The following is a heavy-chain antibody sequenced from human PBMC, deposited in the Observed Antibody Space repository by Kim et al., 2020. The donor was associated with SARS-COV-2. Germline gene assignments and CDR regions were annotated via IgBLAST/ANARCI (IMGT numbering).Heavy chain of an antibody. J-gene: IGHJ6*02. CDR1: GGTFSSYA. D-gene: IGHD5-18*01. Sequence: SVKVSCKASGGTFSSYAISWVRQAPAQGLEWMGGIIPIFGTANYAQKFQGRVTITADESTSTAYMELSSLGSEDTAVYYCAGVTYSYGYALSYYYGMDVWGQRTTVTVS. V-gene: IGHV1-69*13. CDR3: AGVTYSYGYALSYYYGMDV. CDR2: IIPIFGTA.